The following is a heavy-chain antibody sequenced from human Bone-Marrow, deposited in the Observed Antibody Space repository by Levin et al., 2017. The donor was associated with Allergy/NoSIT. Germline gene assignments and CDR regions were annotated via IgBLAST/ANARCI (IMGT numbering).Heavy chain of an antibody. D-gene: IGHD4-11*01. J-gene: IGHJ6*02. Sequence: ASVKVSCKASGYTFTSYDINWVRQATGQGLEWMGWMNPTSGNTGYAQKFQGRVTMTRSTSISTVYMELSSLRSEDTAVYYCASSLEGTTSVPPYGMDVWGQGTTVTVSS. V-gene: IGHV1-8*01. CDR2: MNPTSGNT. CDR1: GYTFTSYD. CDR3: ASSLEGTTSVPPYGMDV.